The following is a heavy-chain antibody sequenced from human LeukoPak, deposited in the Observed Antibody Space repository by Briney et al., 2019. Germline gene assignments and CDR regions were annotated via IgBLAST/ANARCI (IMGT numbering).Heavy chain of an antibody. CDR2: ITGSGSNT. D-gene: IGHD6-19*01. Sequence: GGSLRLSCAAAGFTFSTYAMSWVRQAPGKGLEWVSAITGSGSNTYYADSVKGRFTISRDNSKNTLYLQMNSLRVDDMAVYYCAKFKGSSGSRGGFDYWGQGALVTVSS. V-gene: IGHV3-23*01. CDR1: GFTFSTYA. CDR3: AKFKGSSGSRGGFDY. J-gene: IGHJ4*02.